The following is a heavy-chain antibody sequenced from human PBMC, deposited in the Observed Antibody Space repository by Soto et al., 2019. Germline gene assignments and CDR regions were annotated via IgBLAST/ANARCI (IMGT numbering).Heavy chain of an antibody. J-gene: IGHJ1*01. Sequence: GGSLRLSCAASGFTLNTYSMNWVRQAPGKGLEWVSSISGSGSYLYYAVSVRGRFTISRDNTKNSLYLQMNSQRAEDTAVYFCVRDLNAVTTAYFHQWGQGTLVTVSS. D-gene: IGHD4-17*01. CDR2: ISGSGSYL. CDR1: GFTLNTYS. CDR3: VRDLNAVTTAYFHQ. V-gene: IGHV3-21*01.